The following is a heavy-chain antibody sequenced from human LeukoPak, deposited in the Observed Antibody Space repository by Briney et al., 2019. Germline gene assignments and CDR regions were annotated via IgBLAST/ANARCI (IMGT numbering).Heavy chain of an antibody. Sequence: SETLSLTCTVSGGSISSGSYYWSWIRQPAGKGLEWIGRIYTSGSTNYNPSLKSRVTISADTSKNQFSLKLSSVTAADTAVYYCARAEAYSGYGSFDYWGQGTLVTVSS. J-gene: IGHJ4*02. V-gene: IGHV4-61*02. D-gene: IGHD5-12*01. CDR1: GGSISSGSYY. CDR3: ARAEAYSGYGSFDY. CDR2: IYTSGST.